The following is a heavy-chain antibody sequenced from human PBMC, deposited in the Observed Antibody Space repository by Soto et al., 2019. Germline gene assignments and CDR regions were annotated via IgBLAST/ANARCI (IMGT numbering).Heavy chain of an antibody. Sequence: PSETLSLTCTVSGDSISSGDYYWSWIRQPPGKGLEWIGCIYYSGNTYYNPSLKSRVTVSVDTSKNQFSLKLSSVTAADTAVYYCARLSSSGWYGGDYYYYGMDVWGQGTTVTVSS. V-gene: IGHV4-30-4*01. CDR2: IYYSGNT. CDR1: GDSISSGDYY. D-gene: IGHD6-19*01. CDR3: ARLSSSGWYGGDYYYYGMDV. J-gene: IGHJ6*02.